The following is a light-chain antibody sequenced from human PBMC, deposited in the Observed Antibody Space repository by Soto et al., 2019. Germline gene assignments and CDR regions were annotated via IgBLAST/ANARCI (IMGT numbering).Light chain of an antibody. V-gene: IGKV3-15*01. Sequence: EIVLTQSPAILSLSPGERATLSCMASQSISRSLAWYQQKPGQAPRLLMFRTSSRATGFPARFSGSGSGTEFNLTISSLQSEDFGVYYCQQYNNWPRATFGGGTRGDIK. CDR1: QSISRS. CDR3: QQYNNWPRAT. CDR2: RTS. J-gene: IGKJ4*01.